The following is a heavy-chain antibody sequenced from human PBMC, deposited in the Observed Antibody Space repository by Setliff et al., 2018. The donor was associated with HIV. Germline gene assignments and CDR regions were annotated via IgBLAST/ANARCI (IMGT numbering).Heavy chain of an antibody. V-gene: IGHV1-69*10. CDR3: ATKYYDSSGQPSDAFDI. J-gene: IGHJ3*02. CDR2: IIPMFNIA. Sequence: GASVKVSCKASGGTFNSYTVSWVRQAPGQGLEWMGGIIPMFNIANYAQKFQGRFTVYRDNTKNSLYLQMNILRTEDTAVYYCATKYYDSSGQPSDAFDIWGQGTVVTVSS. CDR1: GGTFNSYT. D-gene: IGHD3-22*01.